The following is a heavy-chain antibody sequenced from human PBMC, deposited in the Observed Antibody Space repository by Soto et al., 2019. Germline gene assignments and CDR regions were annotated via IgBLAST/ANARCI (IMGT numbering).Heavy chain of an antibody. CDR2: IYSGGST. V-gene: IGHV3-53*01. CDR1: GFTVSSNY. J-gene: IGHJ1*01. CDR3: ARDRVESGYPEYFQH. D-gene: IGHD3-22*01. Sequence: EVQLVECGGGLIQPGGSLRLSCAASGFTVSSNYMSWVRQAPGKGLEWVSVIYSGGSTYYADSVKGRFTISRDNSKNTLYLQMNGLRAEDTAVYYCARDRVESGYPEYFQHWGQGTLVTVSS.